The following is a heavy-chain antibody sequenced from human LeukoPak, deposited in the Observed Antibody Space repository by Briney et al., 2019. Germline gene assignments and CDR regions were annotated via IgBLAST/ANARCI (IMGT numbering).Heavy chain of an antibody. D-gene: IGHD2-2*02. CDR2: IWYDGSNK. Sequence: GGSLRLSCAASGFTFSSYGMHWVRQPPGKGLEWVAVIWYDGSNKYYADSVKGRFTISRDNSKNTLYLQMNSLRAEDTAVYYCAKDPLRYCSSTSCYRGFDYWGQGTLVTVSS. J-gene: IGHJ4*02. V-gene: IGHV3-33*06. CDR3: AKDPLRYCSSTSCYRGFDY. CDR1: GFTFSSYG.